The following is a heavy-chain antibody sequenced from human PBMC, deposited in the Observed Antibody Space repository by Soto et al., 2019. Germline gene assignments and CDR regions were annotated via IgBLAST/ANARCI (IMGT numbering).Heavy chain of an antibody. CDR2: INHSGST. CDR3: AVRSIAAATPGDY. J-gene: IGHJ4*02. V-gene: IGHV4-34*01. D-gene: IGHD6-13*01. CDR1: GGSFIGYY. Sequence: SETLSLTCAVYGGSFIGYYWSWILQPPGKGLEWIGEINHSGSTNYNPSLKSRVTISVDTSKNQFSLKLSSVTAADTAVYYCAVRSIAAATPGDYWGQGTLVTVSS.